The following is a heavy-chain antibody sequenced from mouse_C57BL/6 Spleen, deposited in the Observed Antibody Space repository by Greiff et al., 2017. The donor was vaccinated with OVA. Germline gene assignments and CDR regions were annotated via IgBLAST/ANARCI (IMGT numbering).Heavy chain of an antibody. CDR1: GYTFTSYW. D-gene: IGHD3-2*02. CDR2: INPSNGGT. J-gene: IGHJ3*01. CDR3: ARSGQLRLLFAY. V-gene: IGHV1-53*01. Sequence: QVQLQQPGTDLVKPGASVKLSCKASGYTFTSYWMHWVKQRPGQGLEWIGNINPSNGGTNYNEKFKSKATLTVDKSSSTAYMQLSSLTSEDSAVYYCARSGQLRLLFAYWGQGTLVTVSA.